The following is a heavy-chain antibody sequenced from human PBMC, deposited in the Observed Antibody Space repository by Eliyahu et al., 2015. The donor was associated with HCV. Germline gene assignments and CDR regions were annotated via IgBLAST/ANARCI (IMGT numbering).Heavy chain of an antibody. V-gene: IGHV4-61*01. D-gene: IGHD1-14*01. CDR3: ARGDPQVWYNQVDY. CDR2: IFKSGST. Sequence: QVQLQESGPGLVKPSETLSLTCTVSGGSVSSGNYYWSWIRQPPGKGLEWIGYIFKSGSTNYNPSLKNRVTISVDTSKNQFSLKLSSVTAADTAVYYCARGDPQVWYNQVDYWGQGTLVTVSS. CDR1: GGSVSSGNYY. J-gene: IGHJ4*02.